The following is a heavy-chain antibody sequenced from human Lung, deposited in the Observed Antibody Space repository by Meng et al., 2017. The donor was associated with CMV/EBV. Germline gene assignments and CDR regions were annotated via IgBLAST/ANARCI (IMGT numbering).Heavy chain of an antibody. CDR1: GGSISSNGYY. J-gene: IGHJ4*02. CDR2: IYHSGST. D-gene: IGHD3-10*01. V-gene: IGHV4-39*01. CDR3: ARRRGGSGRDC. Sequence: RPLQEAGPGLVKPSETLSLTCTVPGGSISSNGYYWDWVRQPPGKGLEWIGAIYHSGSTSYNPSLQSRVTMFVDTSKNQFSLMLTSVTATDTAVYYCARRRGGSGRDCWGQGTLVTVSS.